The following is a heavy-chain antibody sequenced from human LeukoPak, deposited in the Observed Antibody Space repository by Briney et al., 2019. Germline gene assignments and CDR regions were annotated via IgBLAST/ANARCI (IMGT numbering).Heavy chain of an antibody. CDR3: ARDNSVGDIAWWFDP. V-gene: IGHV1-46*01. J-gene: IGHJ5*02. D-gene: IGHD3-16*02. Sequence: GASVRVSCKASGYTFTGYYMHWVRQAPEQGLEWMGLINPSGSSTLYAQKFQGRVTMTRDMSTTTDYMELSSLRSEDTAVYYCARDNSVGDIAWWFDPWGQGTLVTVSS. CDR2: INPSGSST. CDR1: GYTFTGYY.